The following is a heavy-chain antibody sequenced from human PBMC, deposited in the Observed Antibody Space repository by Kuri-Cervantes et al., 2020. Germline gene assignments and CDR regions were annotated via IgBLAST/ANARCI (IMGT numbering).Heavy chain of an antibody. D-gene: IGHD6-19*01. CDR1: GYSISSGYY. CDR3: ARGSGWYFY. Sequence: GSLRLSCTVSGYSISSGYYWGWIRQPPGKGLEWIGSIYHSGSTYYNPSLKSRVTISVDTSKNQFSLKLSSVTAADTAVYFCARGSGWYFYWGQGTLVTVSS. CDR2: IYHSGST. V-gene: IGHV4-38-2*02. J-gene: IGHJ1*01.